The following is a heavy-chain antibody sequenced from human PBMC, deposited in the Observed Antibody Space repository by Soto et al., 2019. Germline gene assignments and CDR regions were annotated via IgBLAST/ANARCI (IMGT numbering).Heavy chain of an antibody. CDR2: ISSSSSTI. D-gene: IGHD3-16*01. CDR1: GFTFSSYS. CDR3: AGPTGLVLFGYFDY. V-gene: IGHV3-48*02. Sequence: GGSLRLSCAASGFTFSSYSMNWVRQAPGKGLEWVSYISSSSSTIYYADSVKGRFTISRDNAKNSLYLQMNSLRDEDTAVYYWAGPTGLVLFGYFDYWGQGTLVTVSS. J-gene: IGHJ4*02.